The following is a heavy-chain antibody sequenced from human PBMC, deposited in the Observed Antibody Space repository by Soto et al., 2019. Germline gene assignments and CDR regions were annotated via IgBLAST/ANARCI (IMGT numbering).Heavy chain of an antibody. Sequence: GGSLRLSCAASGFTFSSYAMSWVRQAPGKGLEWVSAISGSGGSTYYADSVKGRFTISRDNSKNTLYLQMNSLRAEDTAVYYCARAPYSGYEPGPAFDYWGQGTLVTVSS. J-gene: IGHJ4*02. V-gene: IGHV3-23*01. CDR3: ARAPYSGYEPGPAFDY. CDR1: GFTFSSYA. CDR2: ISGSGGST. D-gene: IGHD5-12*01.